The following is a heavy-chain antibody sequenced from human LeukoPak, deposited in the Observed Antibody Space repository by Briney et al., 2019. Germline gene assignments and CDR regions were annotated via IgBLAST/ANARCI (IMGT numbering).Heavy chain of an antibody. CDR3: ARDNGVVHGVYYMDV. CDR1: GCTFSNYW. D-gene: IGHD3-3*01. V-gene: IGHV3-7*01. Sequence: GGSLRLSCAASGCTFSNYWMTWVRQAPGKGLEWVADIKQDGSEKLYVNSVRGRFTISRDNAKMSLFLQMNSLRAEDTAVYYCARDNGVVHGVYYMDVWGKGTTVTVS. J-gene: IGHJ6*03. CDR2: IKQDGSEK.